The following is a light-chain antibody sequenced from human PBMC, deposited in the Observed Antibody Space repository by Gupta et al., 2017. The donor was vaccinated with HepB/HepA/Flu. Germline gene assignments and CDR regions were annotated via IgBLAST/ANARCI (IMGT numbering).Light chain of an antibody. CDR1: QTVYKY. Sequence: DIQMTQSPSSLSASVGDTVTITCRASQTVYKYLHWYQQKPGKAPKVLITSVSTLQSGVPSRFSGSASGTDFSLTSSMLPPEDFATYSCQQGHSTPWTFGEGTKVEMK. CDR3: QQGHSTPWT. CDR2: SVS. J-gene: IGKJ1*01. V-gene: IGKV1-39*01.